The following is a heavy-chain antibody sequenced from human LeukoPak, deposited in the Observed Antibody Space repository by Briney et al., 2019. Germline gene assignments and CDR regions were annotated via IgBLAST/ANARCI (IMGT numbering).Heavy chain of an antibody. J-gene: IGHJ4*02. Sequence: SETLSLTCTVSGGSISSSSYYSGWIRQPPGKGLEWYGSIYYSGSTYYNPSLKSRVTISVDTSKNQFSLKLSSVTAADTAVYYCASIIAARQWYFDYWGQGTLVTVSS. V-gene: IGHV4-39*01. D-gene: IGHD6-6*01. CDR2: IYYSGST. CDR1: GGSISSSSYY. CDR3: ASIIAARQWYFDY.